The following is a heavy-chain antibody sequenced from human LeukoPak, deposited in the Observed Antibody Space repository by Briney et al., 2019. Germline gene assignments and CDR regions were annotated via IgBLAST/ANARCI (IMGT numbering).Heavy chain of an antibody. CDR3: AKRVPLTALDS. J-gene: IGHJ5*01. Sequence: GGSLILSCAASGFSFNIYAMGWVRQAPGKGLEWVSVIGSGSVDKHYADTVRGRFDISRDNSKNRLFLQMNSLRVEDSGVYYCAKRVPLTALDSWGQGTLVTVSS. CDR2: IGSGSVDK. V-gene: IGHV3-23*01. D-gene: IGHD3-3*01. CDR1: GFSFNIYA.